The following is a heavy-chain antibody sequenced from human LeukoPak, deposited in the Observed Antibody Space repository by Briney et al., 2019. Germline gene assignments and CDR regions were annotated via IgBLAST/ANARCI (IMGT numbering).Heavy chain of an antibody. V-gene: IGHV3-7*01. CDR2: INQDGSEK. D-gene: IGHD2-2*01. Sequence: GGSLRLSCAASGFTFDDYAMHWVRQAPGKGLEWVANINQDGSEKYYVDSVKGRFTTSRDNAKNSLYMQMNSLRAEDTAVYYCGLYSSSQTAMDVWGQGTAVTVSS. CDR3: GLYSSSQTAMDV. J-gene: IGHJ6*02. CDR1: GFTFDDYA.